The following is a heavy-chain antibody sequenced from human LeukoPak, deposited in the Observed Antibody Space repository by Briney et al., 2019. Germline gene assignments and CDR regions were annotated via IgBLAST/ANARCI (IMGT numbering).Heavy chain of an antibody. J-gene: IGHJ4*02. V-gene: IGHV7-4-1*02. CDR1: GYTFTSYA. CDR3: ARDGPPYYDILTGYYQAYPFDY. Sequence: ASVKVSCKASGYTFTSYAMNWVRQAPGQGLEWMGWINTNTGNPTYAQGFTGRFVFSLDTSVSTAYLQISSLKAEDTAVYYCARDGPPYYDILTGYYQAYPFDYWGQGTLVTVSS. D-gene: IGHD3-9*01. CDR2: INTNTGNP.